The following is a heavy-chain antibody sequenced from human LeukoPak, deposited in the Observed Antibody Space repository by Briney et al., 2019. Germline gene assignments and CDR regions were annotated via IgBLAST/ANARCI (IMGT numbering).Heavy chain of an antibody. CDR1: GLTFSSYS. J-gene: IGHJ4*02. CDR3: ARLGGWYYFDY. V-gene: IGHV3-48*04. D-gene: IGHD3-16*01. Sequence: GGSLRLSCAASGLTFSSYSMNWVRQAPGKGLEWVSYISSSGSTIYYADSVKGRFTISRDNAKNSLYLQMNSLRAEDTAVYYCARLGGWYYFDYWGQGTLVTVSS. CDR2: ISSSGSTI.